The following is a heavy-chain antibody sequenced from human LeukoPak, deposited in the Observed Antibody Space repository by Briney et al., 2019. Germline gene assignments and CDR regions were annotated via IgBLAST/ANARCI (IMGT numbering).Heavy chain of an antibody. Sequence: PSQTLSLTCTVSGGSISSDSYYWTWIRQPAGRGLEGIGHIYTSGSTNYNPSLKSRVTISVDTSKSHFSLNLSSVTAADTAVYYCARVQAVAGTPFDYWGQGNLVTVSS. CDR2: IYTSGST. CDR1: GGSISSDSYY. CDR3: ARVQAVAGTPFDY. D-gene: IGHD6-19*01. V-gene: IGHV4-61*09. J-gene: IGHJ4*02.